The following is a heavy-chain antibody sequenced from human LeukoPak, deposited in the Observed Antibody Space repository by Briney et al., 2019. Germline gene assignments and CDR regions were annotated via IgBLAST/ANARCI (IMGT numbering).Heavy chain of an antibody. D-gene: IGHD1-26*01. CDR3: ARDLASWELGAFDI. CDR1: GGSISSYY. CDR2: IYYSGST. Sequence: PSETLSLTCTVSGGSISSYYWSWIRQPPGKGLEWIGYIYYSGSTYYNPSLKSRVTISVDTSKNQFSLKLSSVTAADTAVYYCARDLASWELGAFDIWGQGTMVTVSS. J-gene: IGHJ3*02. V-gene: IGHV4-30-4*08.